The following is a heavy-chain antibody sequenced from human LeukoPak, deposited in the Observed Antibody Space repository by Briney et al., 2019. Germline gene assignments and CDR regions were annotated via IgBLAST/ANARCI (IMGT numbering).Heavy chain of an antibody. CDR1: GFTFSSYW. J-gene: IGHJ4*02. CDR2: INSDGTST. V-gene: IGHV3-74*01. D-gene: IGHD5-18*01. CDR3: ARGASGYSHG. Sequence: GGSLRLSCAASGFTFSSYWMHWVRHPPGKGLVWVSRINSDGTSTSYADSVKGRFTISRDNAENTLYLQMNSLRAEDTAVYYCARGASGYSHGWGQGTLVTVSS.